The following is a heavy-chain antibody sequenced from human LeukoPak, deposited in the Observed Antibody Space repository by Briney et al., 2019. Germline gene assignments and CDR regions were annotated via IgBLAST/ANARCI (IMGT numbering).Heavy chain of an antibody. CDR3: ATVYYYDGSGYCFDY. J-gene: IGHJ4*02. CDR1: GFTFSSYA. Sequence: GGSLRLSCAASGFTFSSYAMSWVRQAPGKGLEWVSGISASGGITYYADSVKGRFTISRDNSKNTLYVQMNSLRAEDTAVYYCATVYYYDGSGYCFDYWGQGTLVTVSS. V-gene: IGHV3-23*01. D-gene: IGHD3-22*01. CDR2: ISASGGIT.